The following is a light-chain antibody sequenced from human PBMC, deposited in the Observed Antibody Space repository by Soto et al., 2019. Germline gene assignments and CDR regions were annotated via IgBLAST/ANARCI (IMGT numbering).Light chain of an antibody. CDR2: EGS. V-gene: IGLV2-23*01. CDR3: CSYAGSSTPYV. CDR1: SIDVGSYNL. Sequence: QSVLTQPASVSGSPGQSITISCTGTSIDVGSYNLVSWYSQHPGKTPKLMIYEGSKRPSGVSNRFSGSKSGNTASLTISGLQAEDEADYYCCSYAGSSTPYVFGTGTKGTVL. J-gene: IGLJ1*01.